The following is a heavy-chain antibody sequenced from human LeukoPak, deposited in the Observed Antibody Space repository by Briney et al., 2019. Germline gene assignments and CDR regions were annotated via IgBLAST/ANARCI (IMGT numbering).Heavy chain of an antibody. D-gene: IGHD2-21*02. Sequence: GGSLRLSCAASGFSFSTYWMNWVRQAPGKGLERVASVKQDGSATYCVDSVKGRFTISRDNAKDSLYVQMNSLRAEDTAVYYCARGLTRIDYWGQGTLVTVSS. CDR1: GFSFSTYW. J-gene: IGHJ4*02. CDR2: VKQDGSAT. V-gene: IGHV3-7*01. CDR3: ARGLTRIDY.